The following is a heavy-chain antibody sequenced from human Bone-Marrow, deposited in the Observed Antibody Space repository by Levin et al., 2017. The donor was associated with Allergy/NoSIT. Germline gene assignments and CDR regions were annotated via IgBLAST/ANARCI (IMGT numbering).Heavy chain of an antibody. CDR3: ARAGVSSVRGVYYGMDV. D-gene: IGHD6-19*01. CDR2: VYFSGST. Sequence: SETLSLTCNVSNGSINGYFWTWIRQPPGKGLEWIGNVYFSGSTRYNPSLKSRVTISVHTSKSQFSLRLSSVTAADTAMYYCARAGVSSVRGVYYGMDVWGPGTTVTVSS. J-gene: IGHJ6*02. V-gene: IGHV4-59*01. CDR1: NGSINGYF.